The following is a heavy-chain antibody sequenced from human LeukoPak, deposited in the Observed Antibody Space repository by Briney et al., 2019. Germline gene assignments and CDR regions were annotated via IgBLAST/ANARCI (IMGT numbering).Heavy chain of an antibody. J-gene: IGHJ6*03. Sequence: GGSPRLSCAASGFTFSSYWMSWVRQAPGKGLEWVANIKQDGSEKYYVDSVKGRFTISRDNAKNSLYLQMNSLRAEDTAVYYCARDLRYSYGWGYYYYYYYMDVWGKGTTVTVSS. CDR2: IKQDGSEK. CDR1: GFTFSSYW. V-gene: IGHV3-7*01. D-gene: IGHD5-18*01. CDR3: ARDLRYSYGWGYYYYYYYMDV.